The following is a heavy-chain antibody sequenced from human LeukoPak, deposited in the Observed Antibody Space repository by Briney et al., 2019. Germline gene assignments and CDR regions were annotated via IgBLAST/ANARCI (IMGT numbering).Heavy chain of an antibody. J-gene: IGHJ4*02. Sequence: GGPLRLSCTASGFTVGDYAMSGVCPAPGKGLEGVGFIRSKAYGETTEYAASVKGRFTISRDDSKSIVYLQMNSLKTEDTAVYYCTRAITIFRYYFDYWGQGTLVTVSS. D-gene: IGHD3-9*01. CDR2: IRSKAYGETT. CDR3: TRAITIFRYYFDY. CDR1: GFTVGDYA. V-gene: IGHV3-49*04.